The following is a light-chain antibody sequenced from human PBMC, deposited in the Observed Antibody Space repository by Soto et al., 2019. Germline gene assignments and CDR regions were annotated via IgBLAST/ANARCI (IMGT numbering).Light chain of an antibody. CDR1: QSVSSY. V-gene: IGKV3D-11*02. J-gene: IGKJ4*01. CDR2: DAS. CDR3: PELSTCHVLT. Sequence: EIVLTQSPATLSLSPGERATLSCRASQSVSSYLAWYQQKPGQAPRLLIYDASNRATGIPARFSGSGPGTDFTLNISSLEPEDFTDNDSPELSTCHVLT.